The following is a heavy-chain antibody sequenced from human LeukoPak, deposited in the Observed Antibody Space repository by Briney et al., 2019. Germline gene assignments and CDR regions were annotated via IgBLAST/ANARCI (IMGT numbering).Heavy chain of an antibody. CDR2: INWNGGST. D-gene: IGHD3-10*01. Sequence: TGGPLRLSCAASGFTFDDYVMSWVRQAPGKGLEWVSGINWNGGSTGYADSVKGRVTISRDNAKNSLYLQMNSLRAEDTALYYCARDRTMVRGVIIRSAFDIWGQGTMVTVSS. CDR1: GFTFDDYV. V-gene: IGHV3-20*04. J-gene: IGHJ3*02. CDR3: ARDRTMVRGVIIRSAFDI.